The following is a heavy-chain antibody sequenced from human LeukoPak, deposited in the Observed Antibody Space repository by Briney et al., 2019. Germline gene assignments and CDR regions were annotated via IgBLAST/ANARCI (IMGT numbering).Heavy chain of an antibody. CDR3: AREERGDYIWGSYRLYYVDY. J-gene: IGHJ4*02. Sequence: ASVKVSCKASGYTFTSYGISWVRQAPGQGLEWMGWISAYNGNTNYAQKLQGRVTMTTDTSTSTAYMELRSLRSDDTAVYYCAREERGDYIWGSYRLYYVDYWGQGTLVTVSS. V-gene: IGHV1-18*01. CDR2: ISAYNGNT. D-gene: IGHD3-16*02. CDR1: GYTFTSYG.